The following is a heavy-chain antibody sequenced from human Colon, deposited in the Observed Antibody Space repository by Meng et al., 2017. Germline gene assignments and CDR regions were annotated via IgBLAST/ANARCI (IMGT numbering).Heavy chain of an antibody. D-gene: IGHD4-17*01. CDR2: IYYSGST. V-gene: IGHV4-30-4*01. CDR3: ARDRKHYGERGWFDP. J-gene: IGHJ5*02. Sequence: QVPRDESGPGLVQPSQTPSLSCTVSGGSISSGDYCWSWIRQPPGKGLEWIGYIYYSGSTYSNASLKSRVTISIDRSKNQFSLKLSSVTAADTAVYYCARDRKHYGERGWFDPWGQGTLVTVSS. CDR1: GGSISSGDYC.